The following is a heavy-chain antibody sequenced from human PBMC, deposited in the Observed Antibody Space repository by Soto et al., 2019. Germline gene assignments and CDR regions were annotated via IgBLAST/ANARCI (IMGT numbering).Heavy chain of an antibody. CDR3: AKDLIVLLPPPMMEGYYYYYGMDV. V-gene: IGHV3-30*18. Sequence: GGSLRLSCAASGFTFSSYGMHWVRQAPGKGLEWVAVISYDGSNKYYADSVKGRFTISRDNSKNTLYLQMNSLRAEDTAVYYCAKDLIVLLPPPMMEGYYYYYGMDVWGQGTTVTVSS. CDR1: GFTFSSYG. D-gene: IGHD2-2*01. J-gene: IGHJ6*02. CDR2: ISYDGSNK.